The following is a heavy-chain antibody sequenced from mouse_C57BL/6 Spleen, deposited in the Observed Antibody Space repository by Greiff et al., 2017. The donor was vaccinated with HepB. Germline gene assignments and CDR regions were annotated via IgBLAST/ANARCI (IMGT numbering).Heavy chain of an antibody. CDR1: GYTFTEYT. CDR3: ARREDEGDVDYYAMDY. CDR2: FYPGSGSI. Sequence: VQLQQSGAELVKPGASVKLSCKASGYTFTEYTIHWVKQRSGQGLEWIGWFYPGSGSIKYNEKFKDKATLTADKSSSTVYMELSRWTSEDSAVYFCARREDEGDVDYYAMDYWGQGTSVTVSS. D-gene: IGHD3-3*01. J-gene: IGHJ4*01. V-gene: IGHV1-62-2*01.